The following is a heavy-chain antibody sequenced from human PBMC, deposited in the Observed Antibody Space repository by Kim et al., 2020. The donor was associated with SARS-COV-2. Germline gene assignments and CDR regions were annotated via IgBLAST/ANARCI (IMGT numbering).Heavy chain of an antibody. V-gene: IGHV3-30*02. CDR3: AKSEGYCSGGSCYMSAVDY. Sequence: GRFTISRDNSKNTLYLQMNSLRAEDTAVYYCAKSEGYCSGGSCYMSAVDYWGQGTLVTVSS. J-gene: IGHJ4*02. D-gene: IGHD2-15*01.